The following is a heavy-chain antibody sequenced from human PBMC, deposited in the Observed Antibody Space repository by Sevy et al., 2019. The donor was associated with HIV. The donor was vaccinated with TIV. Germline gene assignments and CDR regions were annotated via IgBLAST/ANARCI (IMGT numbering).Heavy chain of an antibody. CDR2: IIPIFGTA. CDR1: GGTFSSYA. Sequence: ASVKVSCKASGGTFSSYAISWVRQAPGQGLEWMGGIIPIFGTANYAQKFQGRVTITADESTSTAYMGLSSLRSEDTAVYYCARHGANGSGREWFDPWSQGTLVTVSS. D-gene: IGHD3-10*01. J-gene: IGHJ5*02. V-gene: IGHV1-69*13. CDR3: ARHGANGSGREWFDP.